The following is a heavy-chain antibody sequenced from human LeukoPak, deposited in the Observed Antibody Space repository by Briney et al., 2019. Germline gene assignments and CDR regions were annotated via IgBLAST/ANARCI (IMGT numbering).Heavy chain of an antibody. D-gene: IGHD3-3*01. V-gene: IGHV3-33*01. CDR2: IWYDGSNK. CDR3: ARDGGSPLDY. J-gene: IGHJ4*02. CDR1: GFTFSSYG. Sequence: GRSLRLSCAASGFTFSSYGMHWVSHAPGKGLEWVAVIWYDGSNKYYADSVKGRFTISRDNSKNTLYLQMNSLRAEDTAVYYCARDGGSPLDYWGQGTLVTVSS.